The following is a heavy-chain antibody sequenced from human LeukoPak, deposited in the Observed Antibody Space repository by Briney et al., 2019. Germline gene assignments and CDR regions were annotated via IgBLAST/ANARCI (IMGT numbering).Heavy chain of an antibody. CDR1: GFTFSSYE. CDR2: ISSSSSYI. Sequence: GGSLRLSCAASGFTFSSYEMNWVRQAPGKGLEWVSSISSSSSYIYYADSVKGRFTISRDNAKNSLYLQMNSLRAEDTAVYYCARGLMIVVVGWFDPWGQGTLVTVYS. V-gene: IGHV3-21*01. D-gene: IGHD3-22*01. CDR3: ARGLMIVVVGWFDP. J-gene: IGHJ5*02.